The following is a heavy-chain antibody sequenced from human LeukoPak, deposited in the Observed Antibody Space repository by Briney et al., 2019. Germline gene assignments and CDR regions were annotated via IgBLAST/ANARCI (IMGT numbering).Heavy chain of an antibody. D-gene: IGHD6-6*01. CDR3: ARARRSIAARPRFAFDI. V-gene: IGHV1-8*03. CDR2: MNPNSGNT. CDR1: GYTFTSYD. Sequence: GASVTVSCKASGYTFTSYDINWVRQATGQGLEWMGWMNPNSGNTGYAQKFQGRVTITRNTSISTAYMELSSLRSEDTAVYYCARARRSIAARPRFAFDIWGQGTMVTVSS. J-gene: IGHJ3*02.